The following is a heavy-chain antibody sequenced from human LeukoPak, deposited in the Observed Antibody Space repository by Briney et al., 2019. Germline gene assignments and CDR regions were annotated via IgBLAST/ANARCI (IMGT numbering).Heavy chain of an antibody. J-gene: IGHJ6*03. D-gene: IGHD6-13*01. CDR2: IYYSGST. CDR3: ARGRAAAGYYYYYMDV. V-gene: IGHV4-39*07. CDR1: GGSISSSSYY. Sequence: SETLSLTCTVSGGSISSSSYYWGWIRQPPGKGLEWIGSIYYSGSTYYNPSLKSRVTMSLDTSKSQFSLKLTSVTAADTAVYYCARGRAAAGYYYYYMDVWGKGTTVTVSS.